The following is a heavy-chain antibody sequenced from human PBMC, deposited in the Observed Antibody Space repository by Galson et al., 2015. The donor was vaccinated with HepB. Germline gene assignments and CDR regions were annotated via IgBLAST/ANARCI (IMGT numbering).Heavy chain of an antibody. CDR2: ISAYNGNT. V-gene: IGHV1-18*04. CDR3: ARAAGPYNWFDP. J-gene: IGHJ5*02. D-gene: IGHD6-13*01. CDR1: GYTFTSYG. Sequence: SVKASCKASGYTFTSYGISWVRQAPGQGLEWMGWISAYNGNTNYAQKLQGRVTMTTDTSTSTAYMALRSRSSDDAAVYYCARAAGPYNWFDPWGQGTLVTVSS.